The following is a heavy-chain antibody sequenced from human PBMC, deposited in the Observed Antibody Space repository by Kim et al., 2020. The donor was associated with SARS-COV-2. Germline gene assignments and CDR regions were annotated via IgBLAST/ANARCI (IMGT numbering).Heavy chain of an antibody. V-gene: IGHV3-23*01. CDR3: AKWLKSGYYYSDY. Sequence: YADSGRGRFTSARDKSQNMLYLQLNSLRAEDTAIYYCAKWLKSGYYYSDYWGQGTLVTVSP. D-gene: IGHD5-12*01. J-gene: IGHJ4*02.